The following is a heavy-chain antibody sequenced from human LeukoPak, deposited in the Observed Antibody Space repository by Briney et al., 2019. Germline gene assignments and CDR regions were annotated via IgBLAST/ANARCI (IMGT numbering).Heavy chain of an antibody. V-gene: IGHV4-4*09. J-gene: IGHJ6*04. CDR1: GGSISSYY. CDR2: IYTSGST. Sequence: PSETLSLTCTVSGGSISSYYWSWIRQPPGKGLEWIGYIYTSGSTNYNPSLKSRVTISVDTSKNQFSLKLSSVTAADTAVYYCARHGDGFGLDVWGKGTTVTVSS. D-gene: IGHD2-21*02. CDR3: ARHGDGFGLDV.